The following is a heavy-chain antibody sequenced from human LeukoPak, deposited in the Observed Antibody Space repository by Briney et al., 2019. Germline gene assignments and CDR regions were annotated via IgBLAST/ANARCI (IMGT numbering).Heavy chain of an antibody. J-gene: IGHJ4*02. CDR1: GFTVSDAW. CDR2: ITSRTDGGTT. Sequence: GGSLRLSCAASGFTVSDAWMTWVRQAPGKGLEWVGGITSRTDGGTTDYAAPVKGKFTFSRDDSKNTLYLQMNSLKTEDTAVYYCTTDPNFDYVWGTYRLDYWGQGTLVTVSS. V-gene: IGHV3-15*05. CDR3: TTDPNFDYVWGTYRLDY. D-gene: IGHD3-16*02.